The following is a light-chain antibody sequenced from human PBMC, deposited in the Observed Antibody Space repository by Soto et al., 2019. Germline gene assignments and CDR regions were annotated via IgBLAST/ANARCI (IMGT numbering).Light chain of an antibody. CDR1: QSVSSSY. CDR3: QQYGSSPLS. V-gene: IGKV3-20*01. J-gene: IGKJ1*01. CDR2: GAS. Sequence: EIVLTQSPGTLSLSPGERATLSCRASQSVSSSYLAWYQQKPGQAPRLLIYGASSRATGIPDRFSGSGSVTDFTLTISRLEPEDFAVYYCQQYGSSPLSFGQGTKVEFK.